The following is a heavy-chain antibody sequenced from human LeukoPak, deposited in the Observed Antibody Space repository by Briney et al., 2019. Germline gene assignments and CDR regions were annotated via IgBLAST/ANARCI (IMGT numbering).Heavy chain of an antibody. D-gene: IGHD6-13*01. J-gene: IGHJ4*02. Sequence: GGSPRLSCAASGFTFTTYWMAWLRQAPGKGLEWVANIGQNGREEYHVDSVKGRFTISRDNAKNSLYLQMNSLRVEDTAVYYCAREVAVGIGAYNYWGQGILVTVSS. V-gene: IGHV3-7*01. CDR2: IGQNGREE. CDR1: GFTFTTYW. CDR3: AREVAVGIGAYNY.